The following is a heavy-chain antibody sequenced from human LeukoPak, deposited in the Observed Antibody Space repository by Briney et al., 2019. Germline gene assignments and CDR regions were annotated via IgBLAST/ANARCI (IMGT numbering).Heavy chain of an antibody. V-gene: IGHV4-34*01. CDR1: GGSFSGYY. J-gene: IGHJ5*02. D-gene: IGHD3-10*01. CDR2: INHSGST. Sequence: SETLSLTCAVYGGSFSGYYWSWIRQPPGKGLEWIGEINHSGSTNYNPSLMSRVTMSVDTSKNQFSQKLSSVTAADTAVYYCARGRLGYYGSGSYHKGFDPWGQGTLVTVSS. CDR3: ARGRLGYYGSGSYHKGFDP.